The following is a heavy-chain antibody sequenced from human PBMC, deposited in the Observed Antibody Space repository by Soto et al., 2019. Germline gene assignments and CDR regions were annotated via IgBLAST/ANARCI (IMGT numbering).Heavy chain of an antibody. CDR3: ARGLRIPAASRPGTLDP. J-gene: IGHJ5*02. D-gene: IGHD2-2*01. Sequence: QVQLQDAGSRLVKTSETLSLTCTVSGDAFSRGGFAWTWIRQPPKKGLEWIGYIYHTGTTSYNPSRLSRATISGDRSRYQVPLTLPSVTAADTAMYYCARGLRIPAASRPGTLDPWGQGTLFIVSS. CDR1: GDAFSRGGFA. V-gene: IGHV4-30-2*01. CDR2: IYHTGTT.